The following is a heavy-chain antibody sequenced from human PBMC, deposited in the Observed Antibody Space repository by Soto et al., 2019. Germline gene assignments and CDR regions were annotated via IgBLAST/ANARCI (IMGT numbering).Heavy chain of an antibody. D-gene: IGHD3-3*01. CDR3: AKAPSRFEVYTMDV. V-gene: IGHV3-23*01. CDR1: GFTFSSYA. Sequence: GGSLRLSCAASGFTFSSYAMNWVRQAPGKGLEWVSGISGSGGTTYYADSLKGRFTISRDNAKNTLYLQMNGLRGEDTAVYYCAKAPSRFEVYTMDVWGQGITVTVSS. J-gene: IGHJ6*02. CDR2: ISGSGGTT.